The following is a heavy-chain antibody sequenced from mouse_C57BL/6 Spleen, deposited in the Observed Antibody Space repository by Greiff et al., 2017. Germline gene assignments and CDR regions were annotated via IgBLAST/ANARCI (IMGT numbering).Heavy chain of an antibody. CDR3: ARDLYSYMDD. Sequence: EVHLVESGGGLVKPGGSLKLSCAASGFTFSSYAMSWVRQTPEKRLEWVATISDGGSYTYYPDNVKGRFTISRDNAKNNLYLQMSHLQSEDTAMYYCARDLYSYMDDWGPGTSVTVSS. D-gene: IGHD2-1*01. CDR2: ISDGGSYT. J-gene: IGHJ4*01. V-gene: IGHV5-4*01. CDR1: GFTFSSYA.